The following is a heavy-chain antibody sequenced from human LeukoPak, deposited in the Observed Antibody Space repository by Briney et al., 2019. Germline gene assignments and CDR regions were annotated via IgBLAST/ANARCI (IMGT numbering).Heavy chain of an antibody. CDR1: GFAFSSYA. D-gene: IGHD2-21*01. V-gene: IGHV3-23*01. J-gene: IGHJ4*02. CDR3: ARGALIPDF. Sequence: GGSLRLSCAASGFAFSSYAMTWVRQAPGKGLAWVSSISKSDGSTYYADSVKGRFTISRDNSKNTVYLHMDSLRVEDTAIYYCARGALIPDFRGQGTLVTVSS. CDR2: ISKSDGST.